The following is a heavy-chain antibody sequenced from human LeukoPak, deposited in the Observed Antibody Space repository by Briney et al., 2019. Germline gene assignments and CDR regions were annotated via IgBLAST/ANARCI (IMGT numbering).Heavy chain of an antibody. D-gene: IGHD2-2*02. CDR1: GGSISSYY. V-gene: IGHV4-59*01. Sequence: SETLSLTCTVSGGSISSYYWSWIRQPPGKGLEWIGYIYYIGSTNYNPSLKSRVTISVDTSKNQFSLKLGSVTAADTAVYYCAREDIVVVPAAIPNNYYYYMDVWGKGTTVTVSS. J-gene: IGHJ6*03. CDR2: IYYIGST. CDR3: AREDIVVVPAAIPNNYYYYMDV.